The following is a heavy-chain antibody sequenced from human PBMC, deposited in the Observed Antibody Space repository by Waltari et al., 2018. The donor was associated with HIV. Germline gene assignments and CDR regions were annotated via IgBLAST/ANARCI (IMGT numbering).Heavy chain of an antibody. D-gene: IGHD1-26*01. CDR3: AKDKSGSLHYYYYYGMDV. CDR1: GFMCRGYV. CDR2: TSFDGSNN. J-gene: IGHJ6*04. V-gene: IGHV3-30*01. Sequence: QVQLVESGGGVVKPGGSLRLSCPASGFMCRGYVMHWVRQAPGKGLEWVAATSFDGSNNYYAQSVKGRFTISRDNVKNMLHLQMNSLKIEDTAVYYCAKDKSGSLHYYYYYGMDVWGKGTTVAASS.